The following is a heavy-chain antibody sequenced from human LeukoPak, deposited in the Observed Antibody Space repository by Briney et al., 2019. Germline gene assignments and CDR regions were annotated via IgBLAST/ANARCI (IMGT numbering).Heavy chain of an antibody. V-gene: IGHV3-74*01. Sequence: GGSLRLSRAASGFNFKAYWLHGLRQAPGKGLVWVSRVKYDGSTTAYADSVKGRFTISRDNTRNILYLEMNSLRVEATAVYYCAGDLTWLLTDYWGQGALVTVSS. D-gene: IGHD3-9*01. CDR2: VKYDGSTT. CDR3: AGDLTWLLTDY. CDR1: GFNFKAYW. J-gene: IGHJ4*02.